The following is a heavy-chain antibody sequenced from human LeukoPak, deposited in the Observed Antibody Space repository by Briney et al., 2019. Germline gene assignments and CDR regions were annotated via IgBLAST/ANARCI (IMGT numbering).Heavy chain of an antibody. V-gene: IGHV1-2*02. CDR3: SRGVTDLGEFSLYRGNAFDI. J-gene: IGHJ3*02. CDR2: INPNSGGR. D-gene: IGHD3-16*02. CDR1: GYTLTGYY. Sequence: ASVKVSCKATGYTLTGYYMHWVRQAPGQGLEWMGWINPNSGGRNYAQKFQGRVTKTRDTSISTAYMELSRLRSDDTAEYYVSRGVTDLGEFSLYRGNAFDIWGQGTMVTVSS.